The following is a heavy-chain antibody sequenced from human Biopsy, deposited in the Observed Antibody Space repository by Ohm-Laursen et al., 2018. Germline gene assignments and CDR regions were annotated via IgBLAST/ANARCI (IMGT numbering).Heavy chain of an antibody. D-gene: IGHD3-16*02. J-gene: IGHJ4*02. V-gene: IGHV1-18*01. CDR3: ARGEVTFGELIVSLDS. CDR1: GYNFISYS. CDR2: IRPLNGDT. Sequence: ASVTASCKPSGYNFISYSINWVRQAPGQGLEWMGWIRPLNGDTKYGQKFQDRVTMTTDTSTSTVYMELTSLRSDDTAAYYCARGEVTFGELIVSLDSWGQGTLVTVSS.